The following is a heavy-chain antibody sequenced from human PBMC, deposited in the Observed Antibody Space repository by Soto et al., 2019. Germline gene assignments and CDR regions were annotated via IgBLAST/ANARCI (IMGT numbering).Heavy chain of an antibody. CDR1: GYC. CDR2: TYYNGDT. V-gene: IGHV4-61*08. J-gene: IGHJ6*01. CDR3: ARGRGYIDGWRTFGF. D-gene: IGHD6-25*01. Sequence: GYCWIWITKSLGKGPEWSGYTYYNGDTKYNAALKSRVTMSVDTSKNQFSLRLSSVTAADTAVYFCARGRGYIDGWRTFGFWGRRTPVIVSS.